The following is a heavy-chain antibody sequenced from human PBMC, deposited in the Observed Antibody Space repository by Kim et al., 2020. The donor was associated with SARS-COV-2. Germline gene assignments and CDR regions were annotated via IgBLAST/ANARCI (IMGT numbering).Heavy chain of an antibody. Sequence: SQTLSLTCAISGDSVSSNSAAWNWIRQSPSRGLEWLGRTYYRSKWYNDYAVSVKSRITINPDTSKNQFSLQLNSVTPEDTAVYYCARALLRWQIVVVTAEYYFDYWGQGTLVTVSS. D-gene: IGHD2-21*02. CDR2: TYYRSKWYN. CDR1: GDSVSSNSAA. V-gene: IGHV6-1*01. CDR3: ARALLRWQIVVVTAEYYFDY. J-gene: IGHJ4*02.